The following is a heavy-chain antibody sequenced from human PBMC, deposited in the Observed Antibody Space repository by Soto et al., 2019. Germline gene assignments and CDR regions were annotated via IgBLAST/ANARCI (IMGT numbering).Heavy chain of an antibody. CDR3: SRRSSGDYYFDY. CDR1: GFTFGDYA. V-gene: IGHV3-49*03. Sequence: PGGSLRLSCSASGFTFGDYAMNWFRQAPGKGLEWLGFIRSKTYGGTTEYAASVIGRFTFSRDDSKSIAYVQMNSLKTEDTAVYYCSRRSSGDYYFDYWGQGTLVTVSS. CDR2: IRSKTYGGTT. J-gene: IGHJ4*02. D-gene: IGHD6-6*01.